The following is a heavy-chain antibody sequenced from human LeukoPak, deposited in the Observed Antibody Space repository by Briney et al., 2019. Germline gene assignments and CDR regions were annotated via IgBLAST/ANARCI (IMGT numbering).Heavy chain of an antibody. V-gene: IGHV3-11*01. CDR3: ARDPWYSSISGMDV. CDR1: GFTFSDYY. D-gene: IGHD6-13*01. Sequence: PGGALRLSCAASGFTFSDYYMSWVRQAPGKGVEGVSYISSSGSTIYYADSVKGRFTISTDTAKNSLYLQMNSLRAEDTAVYYCARDPWYSSISGMDVWGQGTTVTVSS. J-gene: IGHJ6*02. CDR2: ISSSGSTI.